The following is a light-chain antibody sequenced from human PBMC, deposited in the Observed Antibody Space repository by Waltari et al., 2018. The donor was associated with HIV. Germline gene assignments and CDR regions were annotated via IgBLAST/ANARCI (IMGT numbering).Light chain of an antibody. CDR2: ANN. V-gene: IGLV1-44*01. CDR3: ATWDDSLNGPL. J-gene: IGLJ2*01. CDR1: SSNLGSTD. Sequence: QSVLTQPPSASGTPGQRVTISCSGLSSNLGSTDVSWYQQFPGTAPKVLMSANNQRPSGVPDRFSASKSGTSASLAISGLHSEDEADYYCATWDDSLNGPLFGGGTKLTVL.